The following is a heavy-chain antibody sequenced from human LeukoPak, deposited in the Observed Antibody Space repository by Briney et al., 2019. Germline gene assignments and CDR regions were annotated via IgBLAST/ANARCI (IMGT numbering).Heavy chain of an antibody. CDR1: GYTFTTYW. V-gene: IGHV5-51*01. Sequence: GESLKISCKVSGYTFTTYWIGWVRQMPGKGLEWMGIIHPADSDTRYSPSFQGQVTISVDKSISTAYLQWSSLKASDTAIYYCAGRGTGTTLAFDYWGQGTLVTVSS. CDR3: AGRGTGTTLAFDY. J-gene: IGHJ4*02. D-gene: IGHD1-1*01. CDR2: IHPADSDT.